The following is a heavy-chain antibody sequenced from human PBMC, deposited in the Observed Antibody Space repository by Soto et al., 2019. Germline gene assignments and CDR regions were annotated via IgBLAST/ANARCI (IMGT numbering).Heavy chain of an antibody. Sequence: GGSLRLSCAASGFTFSDYPMHWVRQAPGKGLEWVAVISYDGRVKYYVDSVKGRFTISRDDSKNTLYLQMNSLRVDDTAVYYCARDFIVGAPDYFDYWGQGTLVTVAS. CDR2: ISYDGRVK. J-gene: IGHJ4*02. V-gene: IGHV3-30*04. CDR3: ARDFIVGAPDYFDY. CDR1: GFTFSDYP. D-gene: IGHD1-26*01.